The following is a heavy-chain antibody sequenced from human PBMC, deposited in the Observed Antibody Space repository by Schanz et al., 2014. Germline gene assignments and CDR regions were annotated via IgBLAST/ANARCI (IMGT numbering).Heavy chain of an antibody. Sequence: QGQLVESGGGVVQPGKSLRLSCATSGFIFRSFGIHWVRQAPGKGLEWVAVIWSDGTNEYYADSVKGRFTISGDRSKYTVYLQMNSLRADDTAVYYCAKGPYYYYYMDVWGNGTTVTVSS. CDR1: GFIFRSFG. J-gene: IGHJ6*03. CDR3: AKGPYYYYYMDV. CDR2: IWSDGTNE. V-gene: IGHV3-33*03.